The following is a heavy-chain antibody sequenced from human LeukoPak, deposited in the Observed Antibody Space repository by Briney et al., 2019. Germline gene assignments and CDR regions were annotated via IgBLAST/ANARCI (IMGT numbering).Heavy chain of an antibody. J-gene: IGHJ4*02. CDR1: GASISSGSW. V-gene: IGHV4-4*02. CDR2: IFHSGIT. Sequence: LETLSLTCAVSGASISSGSWWSWVRQPPGKGLEWIGDIFHSGITNYNPSLKSRVTISIDKSKNQFSLKLTSVTAADTAVYYCASPSGASTWWGQGSLVTVSS. D-gene: IGHD2-15*01. CDR3: ASPSGASTW.